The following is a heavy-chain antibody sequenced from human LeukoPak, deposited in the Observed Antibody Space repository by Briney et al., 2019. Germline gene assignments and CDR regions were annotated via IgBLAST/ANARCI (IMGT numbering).Heavy chain of an antibody. Sequence: PGGSLKLSCAASGFTFSAYAMTWVRQAPGKGLERVSAISGSGGSTYYADSLKGRFTISRDSSKNTLYLQMNSLRAEDTAVYYCAKDRGSARPSKYYFDHWGQGTLVTVSS. V-gene: IGHV3-23*01. CDR2: ISGSGGST. CDR3: AKDRGSARPSKYYFDH. J-gene: IGHJ4*02. CDR1: GFTFSAYA. D-gene: IGHD2-15*01.